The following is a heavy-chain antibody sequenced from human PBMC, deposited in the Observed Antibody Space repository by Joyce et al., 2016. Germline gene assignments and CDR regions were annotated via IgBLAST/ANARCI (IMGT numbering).Heavy chain of an antibody. CDR1: GYSLSSGYY. V-gene: IGHV4-38-2*01. CDR2: IYHSGNT. D-gene: IGHD3-22*01. CDR3: ARQDSSGYFPTIDY. Sequence: QVQLQESGPGLAKPSETLSLTCAVSGYSLSSGYYWGWIRQPPGKGLEWIGFIYHSGNTYYKSSLKSRVTISIDTSKNQCSLKLSSVTAADTAVYYCARQDSSGYFPTIDYWGQGTLVTVSS. J-gene: IGHJ4*02.